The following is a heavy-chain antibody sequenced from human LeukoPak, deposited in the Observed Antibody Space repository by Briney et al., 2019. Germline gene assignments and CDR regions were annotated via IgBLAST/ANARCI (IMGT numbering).Heavy chain of an antibody. V-gene: IGHV3-21*06. Sequence: GGSLRLSRAASGFTFSSYSMDWVRQAPGKGLEWLSSIGSTGAYIFYADSVKGRFTISRDNAKNSLYLEMNSLRAEDTAIYYCARDRWELLRSVDYWGQGTLVTVSS. D-gene: IGHD2-15*01. CDR2: IGSTGAYI. J-gene: IGHJ4*02. CDR1: GFTFSSYS. CDR3: ARDRWELLRSVDY.